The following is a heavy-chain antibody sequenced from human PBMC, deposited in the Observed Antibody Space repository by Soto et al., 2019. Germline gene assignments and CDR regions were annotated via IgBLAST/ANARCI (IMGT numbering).Heavy chain of an antibody. CDR2: IIPIFGTA. V-gene: IGHV1-69*01. D-gene: IGHD3-10*01. CDR1: GGTFSSYA. J-gene: IGHJ6*02. Sequence: SVKVSCKASGGTFSSYAISWVRQAPGQGLEWMGGIIPIFGTANYAQKFQGRVTITADESTSTAYMELSSLRSEDTAVYYCARDKGVRGVSYYYYGMDVWGQGTMVTVS. CDR3: ARDKGVRGVSYYYYGMDV.